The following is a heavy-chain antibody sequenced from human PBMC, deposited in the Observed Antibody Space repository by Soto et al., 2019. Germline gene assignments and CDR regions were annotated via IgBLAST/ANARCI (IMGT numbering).Heavy chain of an antibody. CDR2: IYHGGHP. CDR3: ARAHSGDYGYGMDA. Sequence: QLQLQESGSGLVKPSQTLSLTCAVSGGSISSGGYSWSWIRQPPGKGLEWIGYIYHGGHPYYNPSLQRRVTIVVDTAKKQFSLKLSSVTAADTAVYYCARAHSGDYGYGMDAWGQGTTVTVSS. V-gene: IGHV4-30-2*01. D-gene: IGHD4-17*01. J-gene: IGHJ6*02. CDR1: GGSISSGGYS.